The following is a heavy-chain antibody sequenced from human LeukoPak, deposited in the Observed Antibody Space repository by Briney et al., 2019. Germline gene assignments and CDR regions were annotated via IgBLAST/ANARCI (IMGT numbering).Heavy chain of an antibody. Sequence: ASVKVSCKASGYTFTSYYMHWVRQAPGQGLEWMGWMNPNSGNTGYAQKFQGRVTMTRNTSISTAYMELSSLRSEDTAVYYCVVVAATDGVGYWGQGTLVTVSS. V-gene: IGHV1-8*02. CDR1: GYTFTSYY. CDR3: VVVAATDGVGY. J-gene: IGHJ4*02. D-gene: IGHD2-15*01. CDR2: MNPNSGNT.